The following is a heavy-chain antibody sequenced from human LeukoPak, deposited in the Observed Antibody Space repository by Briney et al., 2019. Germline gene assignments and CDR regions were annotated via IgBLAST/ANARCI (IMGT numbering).Heavy chain of an antibody. CDR1: GFSFSSRW. Sequence: GGSLSLSCAVSGFSFSSRWMHWVRQAPGKGLVWVALIKNDGSTTNYADSVKGRFTASRDDAKNSVYLQMSSLRAEDTAVYYCHPLAYVSNWGQGTLVTVSS. CDR3: HPLAYVSN. D-gene: IGHD3-22*01. V-gene: IGHV3-74*01. CDR2: IKNDGSTT. J-gene: IGHJ4*02.